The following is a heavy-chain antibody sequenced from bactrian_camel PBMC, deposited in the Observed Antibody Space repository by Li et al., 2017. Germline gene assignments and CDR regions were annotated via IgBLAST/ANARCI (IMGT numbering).Heavy chain of an antibody. CDR2: IATGSGNT. J-gene: IGHJ4*01. CDR1: GYTYNRNC. CDR3: AADRMACLRPSVQLAAYNF. Sequence: HVQLVESGGGSVQAGGSLRLSCAASGYTYNRNCMAWFRQAPGKEREGVARIATGSGNTYYADSVKGRFTISPGNATNTVSLQMNSLKPEDTAMYYCAADRMACLRPSVQLAAYNFWGQGTQVTVS. V-gene: IGHV3S1*01.